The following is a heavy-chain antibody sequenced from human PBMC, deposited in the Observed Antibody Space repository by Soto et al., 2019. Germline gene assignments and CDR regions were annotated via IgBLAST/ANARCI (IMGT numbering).Heavy chain of an antibody. CDR2: IYWDDGK. J-gene: IGHJ6*02. Sequence: SGPTLVNPTQTLTLTCTFSGFSLSTSGVGVGWIRQPPGKALEWLALIYWDDGKRYSPSLRSRLTISKDTSKNQVVLTMTNMDPVDTATYYCIQSRCGGDCLQSYASHYYYGMDVWGQGTTVTVSS. CDR1: GFSLSTSGVG. V-gene: IGHV2-5*02. CDR3: IQSRCGGDCLQSYASHYYYGMDV. D-gene: IGHD2-21*02.